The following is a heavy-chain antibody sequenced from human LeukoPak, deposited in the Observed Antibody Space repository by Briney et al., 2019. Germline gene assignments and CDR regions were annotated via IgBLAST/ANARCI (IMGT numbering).Heavy chain of an antibody. V-gene: IGHV1-2*02. CDR3: ARGVLERLFYCVY. D-gene: IGHD3-3*01. Sequence: GASVKVSCKASGYTFTGYYMHWVRQAPGQGLEWMGWINPNSGGTNYAQKFQSRVTMTRDTSISTAYMELSRLRADDAAVYYCARGVLERLFYCVYWGQGSLVTVSS. CDR2: INPNSGGT. CDR1: GYTFTGYY. J-gene: IGHJ4*02.